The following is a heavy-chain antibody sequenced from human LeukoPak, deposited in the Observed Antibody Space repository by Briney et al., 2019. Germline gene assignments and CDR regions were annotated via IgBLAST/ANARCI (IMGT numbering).Heavy chain of an antibody. CDR2: ISGSGGST. J-gene: IGHJ4*02. CDR3: ANQEMGGYSY. CDR1: GFTFGHYW. Sequence: GGSLRLSCAASGFTFGHYWMSWVRQAPGKGLEWVSAISGSGGSTYYADSVKGRFTISRDNSKNTLYLQMNSLRAEDTAVYYCANQEMGGYSYWGQGTLVTVSS. D-gene: IGHD3-22*01. V-gene: IGHV3-23*01.